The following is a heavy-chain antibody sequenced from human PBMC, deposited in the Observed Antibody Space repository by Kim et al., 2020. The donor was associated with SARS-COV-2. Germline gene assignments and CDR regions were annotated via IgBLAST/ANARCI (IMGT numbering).Heavy chain of an antibody. CDR2: ISYDGSNK. CDR3: ARVGGIRFLEWLLYVGGEDAFDI. CDR1: GFTFSSYA. D-gene: IGHD3-3*01. V-gene: IGHV3-30*04. J-gene: IGHJ3*02. Sequence: GGSLRLSCAASGFTFSSYAMHWVRQAPGKGLEWVAVISYDGSNKYYADSVKGRFTISRDNSKNTLYLQMNSLRAEDTAVYYCARVGGIRFLEWLLYVGGEDAFDIWGQGTMVTVSS.